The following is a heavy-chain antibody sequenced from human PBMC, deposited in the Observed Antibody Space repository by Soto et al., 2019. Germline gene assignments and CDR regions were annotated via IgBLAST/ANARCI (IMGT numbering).Heavy chain of an antibody. CDR2: ISTYSCDT. CDR1: GYTFFTYD. CDR3: ARHHGPTTSENWFDP. Sequence: QVHLVQSGVEVKTPGASVKVSCQASGYTFFTYDISWVRQAPGQGLEWMGWISTYSCDTKYAQKFQGRVTMTTHTSTTTAYLELRSLRSDDTAVYYCARHHGPTTSENWFDPWGQGTLVTVSS. J-gene: IGHJ5*02. V-gene: IGHV1-18*01. D-gene: IGHD5-12*01.